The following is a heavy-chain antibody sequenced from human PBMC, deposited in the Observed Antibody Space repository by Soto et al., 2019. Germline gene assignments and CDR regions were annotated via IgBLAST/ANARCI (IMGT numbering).Heavy chain of an antibody. V-gene: IGHV4-34*01. J-gene: IGHJ5*02. CDR3: ARGQEGIVATP. CDR1: GGSLTGYY. D-gene: IGHD5-12*01. Sequence: QVQLQQWGAGLLKPSETLSLTCSVNGGSLTGYYWSWIRQPPGKGLEWIGEVKDGGSTNYSPSLRGRVSISADMSKNHCSLRLNSVTAADAAVYFCARGQEGIVATPWDQGALVTVSS. CDR2: VKDGGST.